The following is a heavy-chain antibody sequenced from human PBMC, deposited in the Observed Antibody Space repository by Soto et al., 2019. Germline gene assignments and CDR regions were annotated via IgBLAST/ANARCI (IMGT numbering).Heavy chain of an antibody. V-gene: IGHV3-72*01. Sequence: GGSLRLPCAASGFTFSDHYMDWVRQAPGKGLEWVGRTRNKANSYTTEYAASVKGRFTISRDDSKNSLYLQMNSLKTEDTAVYYCAREGYSGSPDLFDYWGQGTLVTVSS. J-gene: IGHJ4*02. CDR1: GFTFSDHY. D-gene: IGHD1-26*01. CDR2: TRNKANSYTT. CDR3: AREGYSGSPDLFDY.